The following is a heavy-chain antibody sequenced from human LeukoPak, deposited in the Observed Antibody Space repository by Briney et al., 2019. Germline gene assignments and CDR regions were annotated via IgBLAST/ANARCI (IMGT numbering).Heavy chain of an antibody. CDR1: GFTFSSYG. J-gene: IGHJ4*02. CDR3: TTDYSGSSDY. V-gene: IGHV3-33*01. CDR2: IWYDGSNK. Sequence: GGSLRLSCAASGFTFSSYGMHWVRQAPGKGLEWVAVIWYDGSNKYYADSVKGRFTISRDNSKNTLYLQMNSLRAEDTAVYYCTTDYSGSSDYWGQGTLVTVSS. D-gene: IGHD1-26*01.